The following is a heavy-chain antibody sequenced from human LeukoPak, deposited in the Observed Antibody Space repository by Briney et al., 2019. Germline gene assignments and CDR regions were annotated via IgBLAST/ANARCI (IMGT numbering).Heavy chain of an antibody. J-gene: IGHJ6*03. CDR1: GGSISSYY. V-gene: IGHV4-59*04. CDR2: IYHSGST. D-gene: IGHD2-2*01. Sequence: SETLSLTCTVSGGSISSYYWSWIRQPPGKGLEWIGSIYHSGSTYYNPSLKSRVTISVDTSKNQFSLKLSSVTAADTAVYYCAKDGGHCSSTSCYDSYYYYMDVWGKGTTVTISS. CDR3: AKDGGHCSSTSCYDSYYYYMDV.